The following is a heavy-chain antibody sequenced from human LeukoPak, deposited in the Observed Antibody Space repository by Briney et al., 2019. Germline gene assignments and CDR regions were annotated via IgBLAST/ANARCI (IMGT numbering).Heavy chain of an antibody. D-gene: IGHD5-18*01. J-gene: IGHJ4*02. CDR3: ARLRGYSYGLDY. V-gene: IGHV3-11*03. Sequence: GGSLRLSCAASGFSFSDHYMSWIRQAPGKGLEWVSYISRSRSFTNYADSVKGRFTISRDTAKNSLYLQMNSLRAEDTAVYYCARLRGYSYGLDYWGQGILVTVSS. CDR1: GFSFSDHY. CDR2: ISRSRSFT.